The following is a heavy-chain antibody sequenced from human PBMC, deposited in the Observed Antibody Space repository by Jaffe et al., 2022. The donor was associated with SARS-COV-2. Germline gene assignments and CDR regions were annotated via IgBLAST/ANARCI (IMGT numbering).Heavy chain of an antibody. V-gene: IGHV3-48*02. J-gene: IGHJ4*02. CDR2: IGSSNTV. Sequence: EVQLVESGGGLVQPGGSLRLSCAASGFTFGSYSMNWVRQAPGKGLEWLSYIGSSNTVYYADSVKGRFTISRDNAKNSLYLQMNSLRDEDSAVYYCARVGGSGSYYSNFDHWGQGTLVTVSS. CDR1: GFTFGSYS. CDR3: ARVGGSGSYYSNFDH. D-gene: IGHD1-26*01.